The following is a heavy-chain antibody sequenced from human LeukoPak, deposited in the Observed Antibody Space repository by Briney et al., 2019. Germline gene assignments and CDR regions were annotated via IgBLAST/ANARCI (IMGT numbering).Heavy chain of an antibody. Sequence: PGGSLRLSCVASGFTFSSIDEMAPLRHTAGNGVDFMANLKQEGCKKNYVDYVKGRFTISRENAKNSVDLQMNRLRVEDTAVYYCARVAAAGRGIFVNFYYSMDIWGKGTTVTISS. CDR1: GFTFSSIDE. CDR3: ARVAAAGRGIFVNFYYSMDI. D-gene: IGHD6-13*01. J-gene: IGHJ6*03. CDR2: LKQEGCKK. V-gene: IGHV3-7*01.